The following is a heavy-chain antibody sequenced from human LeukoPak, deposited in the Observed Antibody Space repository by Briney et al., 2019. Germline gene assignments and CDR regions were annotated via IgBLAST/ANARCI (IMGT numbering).Heavy chain of an antibody. V-gene: IGHV3-30*02. J-gene: IGHJ6*03. CDR1: RFTFSSYG. Sequence: GGSLRLSCAASRFTFSSYGMHWVRQAPGKGLEWVAYIQYDGSNEQYADSVKGRFSISRDNAKNSLYLQMNSLRAEDTAVYYCARDRGWQQLPGYMDVWGKGTTVTISS. CDR2: IQYDGSNE. D-gene: IGHD6-13*01. CDR3: ARDRGWQQLPGYMDV.